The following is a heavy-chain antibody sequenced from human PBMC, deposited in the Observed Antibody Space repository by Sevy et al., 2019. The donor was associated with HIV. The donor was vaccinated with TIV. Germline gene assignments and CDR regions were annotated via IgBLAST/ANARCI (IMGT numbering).Heavy chain of an antibody. CDR3: ARAVTMIAVVTGWFDP. V-gene: IGHV4-31*03. CDR2: IYYSGST. CDR1: GGSISSGGYY. J-gene: IGHJ5*02. Sequence: SETLSLTCTVSGGSISSGGYYWSWIRQHPGEGLEWIGYIYYSGSTYYNPSLKSRATISVDTSKNQFSLKLSSVTAADTAVYYCARAVTMIAVVTGWFDPWGQGTLVTVSS. D-gene: IGHD3-22*01.